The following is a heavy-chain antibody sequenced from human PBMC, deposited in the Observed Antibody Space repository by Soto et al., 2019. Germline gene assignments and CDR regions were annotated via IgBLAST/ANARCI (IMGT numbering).Heavy chain of an antibody. CDR3: ARGPTITGTIHWFDP. D-gene: IGHD1-7*01. J-gene: IGHJ5*02. Sequence: GASVKVSCKASGYTFSNDGITWVRQAPGQGLEWMGWVSAYNRNTNYAQKFEDRVTMTTDTSTGTAYMELRSLRSDDTAVYYCARGPTITGTIHWFDPWGQGTQVTVSS. V-gene: IGHV1-18*04. CDR2: VSAYNRNT. CDR1: GYTFSNDG.